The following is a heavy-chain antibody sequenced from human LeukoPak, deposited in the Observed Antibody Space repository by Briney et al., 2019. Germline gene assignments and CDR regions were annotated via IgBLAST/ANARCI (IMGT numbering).Heavy chain of an antibody. CDR3: ARVGCSGGSCYARGDNYYGMDV. D-gene: IGHD2-15*01. J-gene: IGHJ6*02. CDR2: ISSTGSYK. Sequence: GRSLRLSCAASGFTFSSYSMNWVRQAPGKGLEWVSSISSTGSYKNYADSVKGRFTTSRDNAKNSLYLQMNSLGAEDTAVYYCARVGCSGGSCYARGDNYYGMDVWGQGTTVTVSS. V-gene: IGHV3-21*01. CDR1: GFTFSSYS.